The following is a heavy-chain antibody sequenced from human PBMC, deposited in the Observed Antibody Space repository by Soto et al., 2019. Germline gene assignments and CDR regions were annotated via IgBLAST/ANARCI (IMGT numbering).Heavy chain of an antibody. CDR2: ISRDGGTK. CDR1: GFTVSTYG. V-gene: IGHV3-30*03. CDR3: TGEVASGY. J-gene: IGHJ4*02. D-gene: IGHD2-8*02. Sequence: QVQLVESGGGVVQPGRSLRLSCAVSGFTVSTYGMHWVRQAPGKGLEWVAVISRDGGTKYYADSVKGRFTISRDNSRNTVFQEMNSVRGDDMAVYYCTGEVASGYWGQGTLVTVSS.